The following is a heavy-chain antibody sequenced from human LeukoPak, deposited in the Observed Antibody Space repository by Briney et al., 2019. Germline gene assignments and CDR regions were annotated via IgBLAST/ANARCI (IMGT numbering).Heavy chain of an antibody. CDR1: GFAFSTYW. CDR3: ARPFGSGTYYQFDL. D-gene: IGHD3-10*01. J-gene: IGHJ4*02. CDR2: IKGDGSDK. Sequence: GGPLRLSCAASGFAFSTYWMSWVRQAPGKGLEWVANIKGDGSDKYYLDSLKGRFTVSRDNAKNSLYLQVNSLRADDTAVYYCARPFGSGTYYQFDLWGQGTLVTVSS. V-gene: IGHV3-7*04.